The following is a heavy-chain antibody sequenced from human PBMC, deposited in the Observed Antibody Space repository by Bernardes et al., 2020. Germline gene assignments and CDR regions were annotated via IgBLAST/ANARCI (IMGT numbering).Heavy chain of an antibody. J-gene: IGHJ4*02. CDR3: ARGPTYSGSYFDY. Sequence: SETLSLTCTVSGGSISGAYYWSWIRQHPGKGLEWIGYIYYSGTAYYNPSLKSPVTISVDTSNNQFSLKLSSVTAADTAVYYCARGPTYSGSYFDYWGQGTLVTVSS. CDR2: IYYSGTA. V-gene: IGHV4-31*01. CDR1: GGSISGAYY. D-gene: IGHD3-10*01.